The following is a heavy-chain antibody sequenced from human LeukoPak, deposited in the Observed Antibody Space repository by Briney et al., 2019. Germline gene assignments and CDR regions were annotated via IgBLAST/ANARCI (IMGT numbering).Heavy chain of an antibody. Sequence: PGGSLRLSCAASGFTFSSYAMSWVRQAPGKGLEWVSAISGSGGSTYYADSVKGRFTISRDNSKNTLYLQTNSLRAEDTAVYYCATSSGGSYTGVDYWGQGTLVTVSS. J-gene: IGHJ4*02. CDR1: GFTFSSYA. V-gene: IGHV3-23*01. D-gene: IGHD2-15*01. CDR2: ISGSGGST. CDR3: ATSSGGSYTGVDY.